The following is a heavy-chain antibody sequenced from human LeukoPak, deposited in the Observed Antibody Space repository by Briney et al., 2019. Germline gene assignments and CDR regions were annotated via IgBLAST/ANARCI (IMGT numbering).Heavy chain of an antibody. Sequence: PGGSLRLSWAASGFTFSSYAMSWVRQAPGEGREGVSAIIGSGGSTYYADSVTGRCTISRDTSKTTMYLHMNSLSAEATAVYYCAKPAYYYGSGSYDYWGQGTLVTVSS. V-gene: IGHV3-23*01. CDR1: GFTFSSYA. J-gene: IGHJ4*02. CDR3: AKPAYYYGSGSYDY. CDR2: IIGSGGST. D-gene: IGHD3-10*01.